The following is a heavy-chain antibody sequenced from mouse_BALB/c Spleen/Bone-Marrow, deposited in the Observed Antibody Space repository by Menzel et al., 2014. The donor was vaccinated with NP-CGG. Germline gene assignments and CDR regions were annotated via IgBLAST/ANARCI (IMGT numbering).Heavy chain of an antibody. D-gene: IGHD1-1*01. CDR1: GYTFTSYW. J-gene: IGHJ4*01. V-gene: IGHV1-5*01. CDR2: IYPGNSDT. CDR3: TRVITAVLATRAMDY. Sequence: EVKLVESGTVLARPGASVKMSCKASGYTFTSYWMHWVKQRPGQGLEWIAAIYPGNSDTSYNQKFKGKAKLTAVTSTSTAYMELSSLTNEDSAVYYCTRVITAVLATRAMDYWGQGSSVTVSS.